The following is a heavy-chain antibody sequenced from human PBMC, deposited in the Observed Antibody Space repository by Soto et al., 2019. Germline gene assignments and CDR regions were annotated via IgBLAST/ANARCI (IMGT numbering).Heavy chain of an antibody. CDR3: ARQRRGGYWFDP. J-gene: IGHJ5*02. V-gene: IGHV4-30-4*01. Sequence: PSETLSLTCAASGLSFTDGGYYWTWMRQSPGKGLEWIGNIYYTETTNYNPSLNSRLSISIDTSKNQFSLQLTSVTAADTAIYYCARQRRGGYWFDPWGQGTLVTVSS. CDR1: GLSFTDGGYY. CDR2: IYYTETT.